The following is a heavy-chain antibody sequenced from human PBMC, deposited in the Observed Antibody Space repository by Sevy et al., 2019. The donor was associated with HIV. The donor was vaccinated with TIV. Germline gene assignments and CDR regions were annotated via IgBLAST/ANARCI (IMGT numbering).Heavy chain of an antibody. V-gene: IGHV1-69*06. Sequence: ASVKVSCKASGGTFSSYDISWVRQAPGQGLEWMGGIIPFFGTTNYAQKFQGRVTITADKSTYTAYIELSSLRSEDTAVYYCARASILTGYPFDYWGQGTLVTVSS. CDR3: ARASILTGYPFDY. CDR2: IIPFFGTT. J-gene: IGHJ4*02. D-gene: IGHD3-9*01. CDR1: GGTFSSYD.